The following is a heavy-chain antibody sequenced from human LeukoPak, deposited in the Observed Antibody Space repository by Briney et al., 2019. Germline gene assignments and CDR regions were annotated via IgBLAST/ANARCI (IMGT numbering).Heavy chain of an antibody. J-gene: IGHJ6*02. CDR2: ISGSGGST. Sequence: GGSLRLSCAASGFTVSNNFMSWVRQAPGKGLEWVSAISGSGGSTYYADSVKGRFTISRDNSKNTLYLQMNSLRAEDTAVYYCAKDLYGEAFYDYYYGMDVWGQGTTVTVSS. CDR3: AKDLYGEAFYDYYYGMDV. D-gene: IGHD2/OR15-2a*01. CDR1: GFTVSNNF. V-gene: IGHV3-23*01.